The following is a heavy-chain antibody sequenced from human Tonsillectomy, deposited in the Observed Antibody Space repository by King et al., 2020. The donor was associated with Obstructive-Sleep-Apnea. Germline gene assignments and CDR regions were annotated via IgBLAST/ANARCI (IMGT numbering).Heavy chain of an antibody. J-gene: IGHJ6*02. Sequence: QLVQSGPEVKKPGTSVKVSCKASGCTFTSSPMQWVRQARGQRLEWIGWIFVGSVTTNYAQKFQERVTITRDMSTSTAYMELSSLRSEDTAVYYCAADPALYGMDVWGQGTTVTVSS. CDR2: IFVGSVTT. V-gene: IGHV1-58*02. CDR3: AADPALYGMDV. CDR1: GCTFTSSP.